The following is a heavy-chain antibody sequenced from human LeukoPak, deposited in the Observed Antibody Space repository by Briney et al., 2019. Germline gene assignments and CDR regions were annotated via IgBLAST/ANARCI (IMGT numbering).Heavy chain of an antibody. V-gene: IGHV3-23*01. D-gene: IGHD6-19*01. CDR2: ISGSGGST. CDR3: AKAPYSSGSYYFEY. Sequence: GGSLRLSCAASGFTFSSYTISYVRQAPRKWLDCISAISGSGGSTYYGDSVKGQFTISTDNSKNTLNLQMNSLSAEDTAVYYCAKAPYSSGSYYFEYLAQGTLVTV. CDR1: GFTFSSYT. J-gene: IGHJ4*02.